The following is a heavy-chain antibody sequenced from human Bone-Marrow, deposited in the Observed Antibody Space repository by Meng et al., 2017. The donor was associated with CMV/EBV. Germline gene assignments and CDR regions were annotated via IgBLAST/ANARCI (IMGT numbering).Heavy chain of an antibody. J-gene: IGHJ4*02. D-gene: IGHD2-2*01. Sequence: ASVKVSCKTSVYSFTGHYIHWVRQAPGQGLEWMGWISAYNGNTNYAQKLQGRVTMTTDTSTSTAYMELRSLRSDDTAVYYCARGYCSSTSCFYYFDYWGQGTLVTVSS. CDR1: VYSFTGHY. CDR3: ARGYCSSTSCFYYFDY. V-gene: IGHV1-18*01. CDR2: ISAYNGNT.